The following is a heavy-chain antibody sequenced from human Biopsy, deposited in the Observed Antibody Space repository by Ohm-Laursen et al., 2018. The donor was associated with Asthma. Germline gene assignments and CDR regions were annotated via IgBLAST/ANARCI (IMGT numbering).Heavy chain of an antibody. V-gene: IGHV3-33*01. Sequence: SLRLSCTASGFTFSSYGIHWVRQAPGKGLEWVAVIWYDGGYKDNVDSVRGRFTISRDNSKNTLYLQMNSLRAEDTAVYYCARGRLVWGDYYDVDVWGHGTTVTVSS. D-gene: IGHD3-10*01. CDR1: GFTFSSYG. CDR2: IWYDGGYK. CDR3: ARGRLVWGDYYDVDV. J-gene: IGHJ6*02.